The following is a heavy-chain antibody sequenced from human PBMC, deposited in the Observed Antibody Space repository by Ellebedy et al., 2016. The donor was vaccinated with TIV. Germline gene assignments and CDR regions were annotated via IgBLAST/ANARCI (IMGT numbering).Heavy chain of an antibody. CDR3: AREDDTYRNDAFDM. CDR2: IFRTGKT. Sequence: GSLRLFCSVSGDSISSGIYFWNWIRRSPGTGLEWIGNIFRTGKTYYSLSLKSRITISLDTPKNQFSLKLNSVTAADTALYYCAREDDTYRNDAFDMWGHGTMVTVSS. J-gene: IGHJ3*02. CDR1: GDSISSGIYF. V-gene: IGHV4-39*07.